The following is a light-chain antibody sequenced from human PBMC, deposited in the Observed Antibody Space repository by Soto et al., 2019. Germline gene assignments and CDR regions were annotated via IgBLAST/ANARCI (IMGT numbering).Light chain of an antibody. CDR3: QQSYSTLWT. J-gene: IGKJ1*01. CDR2: AAS. CDR1: QGIRSW. Sequence: IHMTPSPYSASASVGDTDTITCRASQGIRSWLVWYQQKPGKAPKLLIYAASSLQSGVPSRFSGSGSGTEFTLTISSLQPEDFATYYCQQSYSTLWTFGQGTKVDIK. V-gene: IGKV1-12*02.